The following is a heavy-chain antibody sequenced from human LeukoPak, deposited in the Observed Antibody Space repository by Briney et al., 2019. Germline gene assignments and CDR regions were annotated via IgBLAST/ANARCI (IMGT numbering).Heavy chain of an antibody. V-gene: IGHV4-61*02. CDR2: IYTSGST. Sequence: SETLSLTCTVSGDSINSGSYYWSWIRQPAGKGLEWIGRIYTSGSTNYNPSLKSRVTMSVDTSKNQFSLNLRSVTPEDTAVYYCARNLIPEQLVLNFWGQGTLVTVSS. CDR3: ARNLIPEQLVLNF. CDR1: GDSINSGSYY. D-gene: IGHD6-13*01. J-gene: IGHJ4*02.